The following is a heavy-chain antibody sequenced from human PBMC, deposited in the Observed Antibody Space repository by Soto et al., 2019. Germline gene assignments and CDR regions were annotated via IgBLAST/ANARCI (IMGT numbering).Heavy chain of an antibody. CDR2: INHSGST. V-gene: IGHV4-34*01. CDR3: ARGDLGNGLKFAP. D-gene: IGHD1-1*01. Sequence: PSETLSLTCAVYGGSFSGYYWSWIRQPPGKGLEWSGEINHSGSTNYNPSLKSRVTISVATSTNQFSLKLSSVPAADTAVYSCARGDLGNGLKFAPWGQGTLVTVSS. J-gene: IGHJ5*02. CDR1: GGSFSGYY.